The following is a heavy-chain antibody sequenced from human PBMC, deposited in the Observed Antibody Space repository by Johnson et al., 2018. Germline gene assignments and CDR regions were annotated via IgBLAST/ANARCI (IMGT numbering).Heavy chain of an antibody. V-gene: IGHV3-21*01. J-gene: IGHJ1*01. CDR2: SSTAISYI. D-gene: IGHD7-27*01. Sequence: VQLQESGGGLVQPGGSLRLSCAASGFTFSSYSMNWVRQAPGKGLEWVSSSSTAISYIYYADSVKGRFTISRDNAKNSLYLEMNSLRAEDTAVYYCAKWGGPRLGLFQHWGQGTLVTVSS. CDR1: GFTFSSYS. CDR3: AKWGGPRLGLFQH.